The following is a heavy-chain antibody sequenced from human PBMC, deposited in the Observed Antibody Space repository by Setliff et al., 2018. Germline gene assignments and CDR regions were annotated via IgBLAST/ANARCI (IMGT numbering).Heavy chain of an antibody. CDR3: AITQTIDTIYDASDI. Sequence: SETLSLTCTVSGGSISSSSYYWGWIRQPPGKGLEWIGSIYYSGSTYYNPSLKSRVTISIDTSMDQFSLKLNSVTAADTAVYYCAITQTIDTIYDASDIWGRGTMVTVS. V-gene: IGHV4-39*07. CDR2: IYYSGST. CDR1: GGSISSSSYY. J-gene: IGHJ3*02. D-gene: IGHD5-18*01.